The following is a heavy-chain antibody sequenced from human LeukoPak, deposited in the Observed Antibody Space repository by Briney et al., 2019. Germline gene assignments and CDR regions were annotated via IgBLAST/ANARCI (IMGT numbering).Heavy chain of an antibody. Sequence: QSGGSLRLSCAASGCTFSSYAMSWVRQAPGKGLEWVSAISGSGGSTYYADSVKGRFTISRDNSKNTLYLQMNSLRAEDTAVYYCAKDLRYSSGWGRFDYWGQGTLVTVSS. CDR2: ISGSGGST. V-gene: IGHV3-23*01. CDR1: GCTFSSYA. J-gene: IGHJ4*02. CDR3: AKDLRYSSGWGRFDY. D-gene: IGHD6-19*01.